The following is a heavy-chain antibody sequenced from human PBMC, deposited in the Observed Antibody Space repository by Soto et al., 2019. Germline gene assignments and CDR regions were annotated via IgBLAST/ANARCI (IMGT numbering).Heavy chain of an antibody. D-gene: IGHD3-10*01. CDR1: GDSISSSGFY. CDR2: IHYTGST. V-gene: IGHV4-31*03. J-gene: IGHJ6*02. CDR3: ARDHRSLGDYYGMDV. Sequence: LSLTCSVSGDSISSSGFYWSWIRQHPGKAPEWIGYIHYTGSTSYNPSLKSRLAISLDASKNQFSLSLGSVTSADTAVYYCARDHRSLGDYYGMDVWGQGTTVTVS.